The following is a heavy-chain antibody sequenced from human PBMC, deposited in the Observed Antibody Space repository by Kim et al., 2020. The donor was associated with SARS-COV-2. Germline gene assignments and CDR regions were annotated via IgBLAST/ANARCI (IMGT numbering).Heavy chain of an antibody. CDR2: IFSNDEK. CDR1: GFSLSNARMG. D-gene: IGHD7-27*01. V-gene: IGHV2-26*01. CDR3: ARIPNWGLPTYYFDY. Sequence: SGPTLVKPTETLTLTCTVSGFSLSNARMGVSWIRQPPGKALEWLAHIFSNDEKSYSTSLKSRLTISKDTSKSQVVLTMTNMDPVDTATYYCARIPNWGLPTYYFDYWGQGTLVTVSS. J-gene: IGHJ4*02.